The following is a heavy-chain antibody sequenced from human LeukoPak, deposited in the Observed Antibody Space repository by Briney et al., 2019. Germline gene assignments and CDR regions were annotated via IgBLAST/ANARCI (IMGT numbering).Heavy chain of an antibody. D-gene: IGHD4-17*01. CDR2: ISSSSSYI. CDR1: GFTFSSYS. CDR3: ARTSTVTRFTDY. Sequence: GGSLRLSCAASGFTFSSYSMNWVRQAPGKGLEWVSSISSSSSYIYYADSVKGRFTISRDNAKNSLYLQMNSLRAEDTAVYYCARTSTVTRFTDYWGQGTLVTVSS. J-gene: IGHJ4*02. V-gene: IGHV3-21*01.